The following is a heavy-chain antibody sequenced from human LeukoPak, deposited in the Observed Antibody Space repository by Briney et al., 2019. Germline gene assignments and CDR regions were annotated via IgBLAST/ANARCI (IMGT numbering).Heavy chain of an antibody. D-gene: IGHD5-18*01. J-gene: IGHJ4*02. V-gene: IGHV3-48*01. CDR2: ISSSSTTI. CDR1: GFTFSDSS. CDR3: ARNLNTADDY. Sequence: GGSLRLSCTASGFTFSDSSMNWVRRAPGKGLEWLSYISSSSTTIYYADSVKGRFTISRDDAKNSLYLQMNSLRAKDTAVYYCARNLNTADDYWGQGILVTVSS.